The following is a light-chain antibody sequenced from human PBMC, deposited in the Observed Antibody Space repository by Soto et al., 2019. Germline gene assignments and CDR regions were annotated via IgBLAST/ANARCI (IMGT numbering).Light chain of an antibody. CDR2: EVS. V-gene: IGLV2-14*01. CDR3: SAYTTGNTLVV. Sequence: QSALTQPASVSGSPGQSITISCTGTSSDVGGYNYVSWYQQHPGRAPKLIIYEVSNRPSGVSNRFSGSKSGNTASLAISGLQAEDEADYYCSAYTTGNTLVVFSGGTKVTVL. J-gene: IGLJ2*01. CDR1: SSDVGGYNY.